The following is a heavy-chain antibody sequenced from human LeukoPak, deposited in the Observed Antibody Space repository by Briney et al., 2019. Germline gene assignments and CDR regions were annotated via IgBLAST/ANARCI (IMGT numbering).Heavy chain of an antibody. D-gene: IGHD2/OR15-2a*01. Sequence: SVKVSCKASGGILNSYAISWVRPAPGQGLEWMGAVIPIYSTTNYAQKFQGRVTMTRDTSTSTVYMELSSLRSEDTAVYYCARGFNSRARDYFDYWGQGTLVTVSS. CDR1: GGILNSYA. CDR2: VIPIYSTT. J-gene: IGHJ4*02. V-gene: IGHV1-69*05. CDR3: ARGFNSRARDYFDY.